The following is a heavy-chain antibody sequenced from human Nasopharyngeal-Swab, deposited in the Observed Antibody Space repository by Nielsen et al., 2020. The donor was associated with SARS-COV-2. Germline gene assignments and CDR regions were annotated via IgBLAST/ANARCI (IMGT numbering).Heavy chain of an antibody. D-gene: IGHD3-16*01. Sequence: GGSLRLSCAASGFTFSSYDMHWVRQATGKGLEWVSAIGTAADTYYSDSVKGRFTMSRENAKNSVYLEMNNLRAGDTAVYYCARAGVACPGEHCYSYYYYGMDIWGQGTTVTVSS. CDR2: IGTAADT. V-gene: IGHV3-13*01. CDR1: GFTFSSYD. CDR3: ARAGVACPGEHCYSYYYYGMDI. J-gene: IGHJ6*02.